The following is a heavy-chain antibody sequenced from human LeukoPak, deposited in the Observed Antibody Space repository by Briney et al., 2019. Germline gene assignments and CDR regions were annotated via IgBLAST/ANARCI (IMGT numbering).Heavy chain of an antibody. D-gene: IGHD6-13*01. CDR1: GFTFSNYW. CDR2: IKGDGSEK. J-gene: IGHJ4*02. CDR3: ARDWGAAGLWDY. Sequence: GGSLRLSCASSGFTFSNYWMSWVRQAPGKGLEWVANIKGDGSEKDYVDSVKGRFTISRDNAKNSLYLQMNSLRAEDTAIYYCARDWGAAGLWDYWGQGTLVTVSS. V-gene: IGHV3-7*05.